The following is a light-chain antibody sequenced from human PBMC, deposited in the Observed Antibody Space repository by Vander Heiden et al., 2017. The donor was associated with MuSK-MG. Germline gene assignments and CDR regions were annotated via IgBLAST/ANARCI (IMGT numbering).Light chain of an antibody. J-gene: IGLJ3*02. CDR1: SSNIGSNT. CDR2: TKN. V-gene: IGLV1-44*01. Sequence: QSVLTQPPSASGTPGQRVTISCSGSSSNIGSNTVNWYQQIPGTAPKLRSYTKNQRPSGVPDRFSGSNSGTSDSLAISGLQSEDEADYDGAASDDSLNGQGGCGGGTKL. CDR3: AASDDSLNGQGG.